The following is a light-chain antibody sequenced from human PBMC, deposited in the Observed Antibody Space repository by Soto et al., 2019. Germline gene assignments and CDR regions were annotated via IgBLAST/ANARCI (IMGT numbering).Light chain of an antibody. CDR2: AAS. Sequence: DIQMTQSPSSLSASVGDRVTITCRASQSISSYLNWYQQKPGKAPKLLIYAASSLQSGVPSRFSGSGSGTDFTLTISSPQPEDFATYYCQQSYSTGYTFGQGTKVDIK. V-gene: IGKV1-39*01. CDR3: QQSYSTGYT. CDR1: QSISSY. J-gene: IGKJ2*01.